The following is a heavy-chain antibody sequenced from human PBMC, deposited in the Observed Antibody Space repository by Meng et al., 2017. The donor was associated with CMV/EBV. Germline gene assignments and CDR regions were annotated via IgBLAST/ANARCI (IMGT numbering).Heavy chain of an antibody. CDR3: ARVTSRVAGAFDY. Sequence: QAQLQESGPGLVKPSQTLSLTCTVSGGSISSGDYYWSWIRQPPGKGLEWIGYIYYSGSTYYNPSLKSRVTISVDTSKNQFSLKLSSVTAADTAVYYCARVTSRVAGAFDYWGQGTLVTVFS. CDR1: GGSISSGDYY. V-gene: IGHV4-30-4*08. CDR2: IYYSGST. J-gene: IGHJ4*02. D-gene: IGHD1-14*01.